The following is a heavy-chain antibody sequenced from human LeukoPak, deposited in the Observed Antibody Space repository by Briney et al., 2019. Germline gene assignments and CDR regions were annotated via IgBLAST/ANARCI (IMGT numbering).Heavy chain of an antibody. Sequence: SETLSLTCAIYGETFSGYHCSWIRQTPGKGLEWVGKIDHTESTIYNPSLKSRLTISVDTPQNQFTMELSSETGADTAVYYCARGRYCDGTSCPYEGGFYYMDVWGKGTTVTVSS. V-gene: IGHV4-34*01. D-gene: IGHD2-2*01. J-gene: IGHJ6*03. CDR1: GETFSGYH. CDR2: IDHTEST. CDR3: ARGRYCDGTSCPYEGGFYYMDV.